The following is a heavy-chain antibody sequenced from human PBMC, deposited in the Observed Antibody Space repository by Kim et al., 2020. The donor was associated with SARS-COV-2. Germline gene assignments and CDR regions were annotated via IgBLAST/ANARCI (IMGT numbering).Heavy chain of an antibody. J-gene: IGHJ4*02. CDR1: GGSISSGDYY. V-gene: IGHV4-30-4*01. CDR2: IYYSGST. CDR3: ARGYYDSSGYYWGSYFDY. D-gene: IGHD3-22*01. Sequence: SETLSLTCTVSGGSISSGDYYWSWIRQPLGKGLEWIGYIYYSGSTYYNPSLKSRVTISVDTSKNQFSLKLSSVTAADTAVYYCARGYYDSSGYYWGSYFDYSGQGTLRTVSS.